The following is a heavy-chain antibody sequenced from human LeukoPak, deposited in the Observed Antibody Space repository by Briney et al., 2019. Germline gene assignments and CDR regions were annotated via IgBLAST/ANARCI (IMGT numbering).Heavy chain of an antibody. J-gene: IGHJ5*02. Sequence: ASVKVSCKASGYTFTSYYMHWVRQAPGQGLEWMGIINPSGGSTSYAQKFQGRVTMTRDTSTSTVYMELNSLRAEDTAVYYCARTAHDYGDLNWFDPWGQGTLVTVSS. CDR2: INPSGGST. V-gene: IGHV1-46*01. CDR3: ARTAHDYGDLNWFDP. D-gene: IGHD4-17*01. CDR1: GYTFTSYY.